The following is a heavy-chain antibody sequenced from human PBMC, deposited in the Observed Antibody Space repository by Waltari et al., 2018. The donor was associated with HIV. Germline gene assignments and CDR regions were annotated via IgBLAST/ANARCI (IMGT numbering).Heavy chain of an antibody. J-gene: IGHJ4*02. CDR1: GFTFSSYE. Sequence: EVQLVESGGGLVQPGGPLRLSCPASGFTFSSYEMNWVRQAPGKGLEWVSYIFSSGSTIYYADSVKGRFTISRDNAKNSLYLQMNSLRAEDTAVYYCARDGPGYFDYWGQGTLVTVSS. CDR3: ARDGPGYFDY. CDR2: IFSSGSTI. V-gene: IGHV3-48*03.